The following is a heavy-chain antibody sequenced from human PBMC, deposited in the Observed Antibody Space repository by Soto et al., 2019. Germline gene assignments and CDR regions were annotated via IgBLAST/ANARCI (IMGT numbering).Heavy chain of an antibody. Sequence: GGSLRLSCAASGFTFSSYWMSWVRQAPGKGLEWVANIKQDGSEKYYVDSVKGRFTISRDNAKNSLYLQMNSLRAEDTAVYYCARDYYFWSGYCMDDWGQGTLVTVSS. CDR2: IKQDGSEK. J-gene: IGHJ4*01. D-gene: IGHD3-3*01. CDR1: GFTFSSYW. CDR3: ARDYYFWSGYCMDD. V-gene: IGHV3-7*03.